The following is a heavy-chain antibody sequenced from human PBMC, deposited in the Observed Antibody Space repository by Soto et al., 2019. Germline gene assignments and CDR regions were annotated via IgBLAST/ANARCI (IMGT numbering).Heavy chain of an antibody. Sequence: TKPLTSTVAGGSLSRSRDYWGWISQPPGKGLEWIGSIYYSGSTYYNPSLKSRVTISVDTSKNQFSLKLSSVTAAYTAVYYCATDDYTYGMDVGCPGTTVT. V-gene: IGHV4-39*01. CDR2: IYYSGST. J-gene: IGHJ6*02. CDR3: ATDDYTYGMDV. CDR1: GGSLSRSRDY.